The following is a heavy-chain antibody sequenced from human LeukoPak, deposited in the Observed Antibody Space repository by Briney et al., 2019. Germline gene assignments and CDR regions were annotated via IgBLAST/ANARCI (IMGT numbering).Heavy chain of an antibody. CDR1: GFTFSSYA. J-gene: IGHJ5*02. CDR2: ISGSGGST. Sequence: GGSLRLSCAASGFTFSSYAMSWVRQAPGKGLEWVSGISGSGGSTYYADSVKGRFTISRDNSKSTLYLQMNSLRAEDTAVYYCAKGPTAGIEDWFDPWGQGTLVTVSS. D-gene: IGHD6-13*01. CDR3: AKGPTAGIEDWFDP. V-gene: IGHV3-23*01.